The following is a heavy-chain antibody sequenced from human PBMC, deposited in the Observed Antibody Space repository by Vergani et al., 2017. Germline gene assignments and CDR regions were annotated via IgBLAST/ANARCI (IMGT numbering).Heavy chain of an antibody. CDR3: AREYNWNYMGWFDP. J-gene: IGHJ5*02. CDR2: IIPIFGTA. Sequence: QVQLVQSGAEVKKPGSSVKVSCKASGGTFSSYAISWVRQAPGQGLEWMGGIIPIFGTANYAQKFQGRVTITADESTSTAYMELSSVTAADTAVYYCAREYNWNYMGWFDPWGQGTLVTVSS. D-gene: IGHD1-7*01. V-gene: IGHV1-69*01. CDR1: GGTFSSYA.